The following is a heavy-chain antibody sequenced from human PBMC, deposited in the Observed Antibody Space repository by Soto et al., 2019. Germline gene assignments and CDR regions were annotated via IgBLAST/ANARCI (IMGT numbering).Heavy chain of an antibody. CDR3: AREEIAAAGRDWFDP. Sequence: PGGSHRLSSTASGLTCISYAMHWVRQATGKGLEWVAVISYDGSNKYYADSVKGRFTISRDNSKNTLYLQMNSLRTEDTAVYYCAREEIAAAGRDWFDPWGQGTLVTVSS. D-gene: IGHD6-13*01. CDR2: ISYDGSNK. J-gene: IGHJ5*02. CDR1: GLTCISYA. V-gene: IGHV3-30-3*01.